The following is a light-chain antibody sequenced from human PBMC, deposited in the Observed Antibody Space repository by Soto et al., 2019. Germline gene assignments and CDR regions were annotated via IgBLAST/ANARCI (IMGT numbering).Light chain of an antibody. V-gene: IGKV1-33*01. CDR1: QDISNY. CDR3: QQYDNLSLT. J-gene: IGKJ4*01. Sequence: DIQMTQSPSSLSASVGDRVTITCQASQDISNYLNWYQQKPGKAPKLLIYDASNLETGVPSRFSGSGSGTDLIFTISSLQPEDIATYYCQQYDNLSLTFGGGTKVEIK. CDR2: DAS.